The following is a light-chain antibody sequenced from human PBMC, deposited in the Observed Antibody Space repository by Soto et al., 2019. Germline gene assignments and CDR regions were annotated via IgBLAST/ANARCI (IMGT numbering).Light chain of an antibody. V-gene: IGKV3D-15*01. CDR1: QSVSSN. J-gene: IGKJ5*01. Sequence: EIAMTQSPATLSVSPGERATLSCRASQSVSSNLAWYQQKPGQAPRLLIYGASIRATGIPARFSGSGSGTEFTLTISSLQSEDFAVYYCQRYNNWPPAFGQGTRLEIK. CDR2: GAS. CDR3: QRYNNWPPA.